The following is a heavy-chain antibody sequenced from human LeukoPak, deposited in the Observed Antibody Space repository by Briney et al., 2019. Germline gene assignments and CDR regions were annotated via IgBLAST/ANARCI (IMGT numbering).Heavy chain of an antibody. V-gene: IGHV4-4*07. D-gene: IGHD2-15*01. CDR2: IYTSGST. Sequence: SETLSLACTVSGGSISSYYWSWIRQPARKGLEWIGRIYTSGSTNYNPSLKSRVTMSVDTSKNQFSLKLSSVTAADTAVYYCARHYCSGGSCYSYGFDYWGQGTLVTVSS. J-gene: IGHJ4*02. CDR1: GGSISSYY. CDR3: ARHYCSGGSCYSYGFDY.